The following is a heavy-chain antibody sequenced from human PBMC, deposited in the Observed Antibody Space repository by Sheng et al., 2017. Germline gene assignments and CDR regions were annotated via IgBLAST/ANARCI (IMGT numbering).Heavy chain of an antibody. CDR1: GFTFGDYA. Sequence: EVQLVESGGGLVQPGRSLRLSCTASGFTFGDYAMSWVRQAPGKGLEWVGFIRSKAYGGTTEYAASVKGRFTISRDDSKSIAYLQMNSLKTEDTAVYYCTRAEWELVDYWGQGTLVT. J-gene: IGHJ4*02. D-gene: IGHD1-26*01. V-gene: IGHV3-49*04. CDR2: IRSKAYGGTT. CDR3: TRAEWELVDY.